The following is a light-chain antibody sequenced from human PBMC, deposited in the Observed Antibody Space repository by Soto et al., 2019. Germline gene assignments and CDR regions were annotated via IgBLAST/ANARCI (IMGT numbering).Light chain of an antibody. CDR1: QSVSSSY. CDR3: QQYDSSPVT. V-gene: IGKV3-20*01. J-gene: IGKJ1*01. Sequence: EIVLTQSPGTLSLSPGERATLSCRASQSVSSSYLASYQQKPGQAPRLLIYGASSRATGIPDRFSGSGSGTDFTLTISRLEPEDFAVYYCQQYDSSPVTFGQGTQVEIK. CDR2: GAS.